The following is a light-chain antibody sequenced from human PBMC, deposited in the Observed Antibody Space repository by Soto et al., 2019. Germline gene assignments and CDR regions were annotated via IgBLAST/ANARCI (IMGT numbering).Light chain of an antibody. Sequence: QSALTQSRSVSGAPGQRVTISCTGSSSNIGAGYDVHWYQQLPGTAPKLLIHNNNNRPSGVPDRFSGSKSGTSASLAITGLQAEDEADYYCQSYDSSLSVVFGGGTKLTVL. CDR2: NNN. J-gene: IGLJ2*01. CDR1: SSNIGAGYD. V-gene: IGLV1-40*01. CDR3: QSYDSSLSVV.